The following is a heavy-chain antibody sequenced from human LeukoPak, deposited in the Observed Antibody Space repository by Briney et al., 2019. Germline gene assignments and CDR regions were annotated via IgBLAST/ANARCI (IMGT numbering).Heavy chain of an antibody. CDR2: ISDSGAST. Sequence: GGSLRLSCAASGFTFRYFAMSWVRQAPGKGLEWVSAISDSGASTYYADSVKGRVTISRDDSKNTLYLQMNSLRAEDTAVYYCAKEVEWLRLFDYWGQGTLVTVSS. J-gene: IGHJ4*02. V-gene: IGHV3-23*01. D-gene: IGHD5-12*01. CDR3: AKEVEWLRLFDY. CDR1: GFTFRYFA.